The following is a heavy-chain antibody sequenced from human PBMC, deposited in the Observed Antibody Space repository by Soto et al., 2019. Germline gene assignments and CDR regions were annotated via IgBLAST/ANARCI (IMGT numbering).Heavy chain of an antibody. CDR3: ARALVVPAAPREYYYYGMDV. Sequence: QVQLVQSGAEVKKPGASVKVSCKASGYTFTGYYMHWVRQAPGQGLEWMGWINPNSGGTNYAQKFQGWVTMTRDTSSSTAYTELSRLRSDDTAVYYCARALVVPAAPREYYYYGMDVWGQGTTVTVSS. CDR1: GYTFTGYY. V-gene: IGHV1-2*04. J-gene: IGHJ6*02. D-gene: IGHD2-2*01. CDR2: INPNSGGT.